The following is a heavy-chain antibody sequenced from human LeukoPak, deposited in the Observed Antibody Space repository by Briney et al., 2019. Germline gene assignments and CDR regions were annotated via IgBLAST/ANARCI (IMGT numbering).Heavy chain of an antibody. J-gene: IGHJ6*04. V-gene: IGHV3-48*03. CDR2: ISSSGITI. CDR3: AELGITMIGGV. Sequence: GRSLRLSCAASGFTFSSYEMNWVRQAPGKGLDWVSYISSSGITIYYADSVEGRFTISRDNAKSSLYLQMNSLRAEDTAVYYCAELGITMIGGVWGKGTTVTISS. D-gene: IGHD3-10*02. CDR1: GFTFSSYE.